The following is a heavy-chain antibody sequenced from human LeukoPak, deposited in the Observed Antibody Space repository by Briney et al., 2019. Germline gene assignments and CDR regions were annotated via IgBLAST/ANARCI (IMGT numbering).Heavy chain of an antibody. V-gene: IGHV4-34*01. D-gene: IGHD5-12*01. CDR1: GGSFSGYY. CDR2: INHSGST. CDR3: ATRYSGYEHYDY. J-gene: IGHJ4*02. Sequence: KSSETLSLTCAVYGGSFSGYYWSWIRQPPGKGLEWIGEINHSGSTNYNPSLKSRVTISVDTSKNQFSLKLSSVTAADTAVYYCATRYSGYEHYDYWGQGTLVTVSS.